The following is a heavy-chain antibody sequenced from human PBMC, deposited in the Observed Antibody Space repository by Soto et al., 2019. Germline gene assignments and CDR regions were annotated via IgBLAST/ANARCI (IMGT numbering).Heavy chain of an antibody. CDR2: TDYSGNT. CDR1: SDSISSYY. CDR3: ARAVGDPLYYLDY. D-gene: IGHD6-19*01. Sequence: PSETQSLTCTVSSDSISSYYWIWIRQSPGKGLEWIGYTDYSGNTNYNPSLKSRVTISGDTSKNQFSLRLSSVTAADTAVYYCARAVGDPLYYLDYWGQGTLVTVSS. J-gene: IGHJ4*02. V-gene: IGHV4-59*08.